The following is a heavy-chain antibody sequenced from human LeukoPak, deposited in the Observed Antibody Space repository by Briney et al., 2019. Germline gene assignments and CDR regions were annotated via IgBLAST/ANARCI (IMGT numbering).Heavy chain of an antibody. D-gene: IGHD3-22*01. CDR2: IIPIFGTA. Sequence: SVKVSCKASGYTFTDYYVHWVRQAPGQGLEWMGGIIPIFGTANYAQKFQGRVTITADESTSTAYMELSRLRSDDTAVYYCARVYYYDSSGYYPDYWGQGTLVTVSS. CDR3: ARVYYYDSSGYYPDY. V-gene: IGHV1-69*13. J-gene: IGHJ4*02. CDR1: GYTFTDYY.